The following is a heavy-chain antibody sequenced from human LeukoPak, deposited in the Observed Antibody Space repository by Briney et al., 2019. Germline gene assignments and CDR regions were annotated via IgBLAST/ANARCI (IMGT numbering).Heavy chain of an antibody. CDR1: GGSISSSSYY. CDR3: ASPLAYCGGDCNRDY. CDR2: IHYSGST. Sequence: SETLSLTCTVSGGSISSSSYYWGWIRQPPGKGLEWIGSIHYSGSTYYNPSLKSRVTISVDTSKNQFSLKLSSVTAADTAVYYCASPLAYCGGDCNRDYWGQGTLVTVSS. V-gene: IGHV4-39*01. J-gene: IGHJ4*02. D-gene: IGHD2-21*02.